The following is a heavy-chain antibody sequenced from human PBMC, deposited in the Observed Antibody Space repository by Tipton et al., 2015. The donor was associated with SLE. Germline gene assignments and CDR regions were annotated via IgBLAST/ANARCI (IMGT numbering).Heavy chain of an antibody. CDR1: GGSISSSSDY. Sequence: TLSLTCTVSGGSISSSSDYWGWIRQPPGQGLEWIGSIYYSGSTYYNPSLNSRVTISVDTSKNQFSLKLSSVTAADTAVYYCARWDSGRSVGAFDFWGQGTMVTVSS. D-gene: IGHD1-26*01. CDR3: ARWDSGRSVGAFDF. V-gene: IGHV4-39*01. J-gene: IGHJ3*01. CDR2: IYYSGST.